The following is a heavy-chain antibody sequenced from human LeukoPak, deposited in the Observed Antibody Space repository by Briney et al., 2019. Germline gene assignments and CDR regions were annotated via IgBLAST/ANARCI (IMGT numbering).Heavy chain of an antibody. J-gene: IGHJ4*02. V-gene: IGHV4-31*03. CDR1: GGSISSGGYY. D-gene: IGHD2-21*02. CDR2: IYYSGST. Sequence: PSETLCLTCTVSGGSISSGGYYWSWIRQHPGKGLEWIGYIYYSGSTYYNPSLKSRVTISVDTSKNQFSLKLSSVTAADTAVYYCAREYCGGDCLFDYWGQGTLVTVSS. CDR3: AREYCGGDCLFDY.